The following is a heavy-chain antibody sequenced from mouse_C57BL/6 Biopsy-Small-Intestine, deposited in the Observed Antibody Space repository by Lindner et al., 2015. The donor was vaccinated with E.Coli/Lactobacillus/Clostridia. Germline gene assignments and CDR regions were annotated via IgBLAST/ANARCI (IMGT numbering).Heavy chain of an antibody. Sequence: VQLQESGGGLVKPGGSLELSCAASGFTFSDYGMHWVRQAPEKGLEWVAYISSDSNTIYYADTVKGRFTISRDNAKNTLFLQMTSLRSEDTAIYYCARPHYYAMDYWGQGTSVTVSS. CDR3: ARPHYYAMDY. V-gene: IGHV5-17*01. J-gene: IGHJ4*01. CDR1: GFTFSDYG. CDR2: ISSDSNTI.